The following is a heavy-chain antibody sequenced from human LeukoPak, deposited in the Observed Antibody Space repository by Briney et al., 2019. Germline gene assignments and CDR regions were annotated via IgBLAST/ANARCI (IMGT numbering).Heavy chain of an antibody. V-gene: IGHV1-2*02. CDR2: INPNSGGT. Sequence: SSVNVSCTASGFTFTGYYIHWVRQAPGQGLEWMGWINPNSGGTNYAQKFQGRVTMTRDTSISTAYMELSRLRSDDTAVYYCARGLYSGSYYRFGYWGQGTLVTVSS. CDR3: ARGLYSGSYYRFGY. CDR1: GFTFTGYY. J-gene: IGHJ4*02. D-gene: IGHD1-26*01.